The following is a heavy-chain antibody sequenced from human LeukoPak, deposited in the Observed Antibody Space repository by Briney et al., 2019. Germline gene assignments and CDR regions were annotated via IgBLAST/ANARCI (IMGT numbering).Heavy chain of an antibody. J-gene: IGHJ4*02. CDR1: GFTFDDYA. V-gene: IGHV3-9*01. CDR2: ISWNSGSI. Sequence: GRSLRLSCAASGFTFDDYAMHWVRQAPGKGLEWVSGISWNSGSIGYADSVKGRFTISRDNAKNSLYLQMNSLRAEDTALYYCAEGVEWELLPSSFDYWGQGTLVTVSS. CDR3: AEGVEWELLPSSFDY. D-gene: IGHD1-26*01.